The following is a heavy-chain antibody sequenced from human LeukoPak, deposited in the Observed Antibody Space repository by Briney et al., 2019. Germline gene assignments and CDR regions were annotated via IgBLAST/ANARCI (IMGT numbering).Heavy chain of an antibody. CDR1: GFTFITYG. Sequence: PGRSRRLSCAATGFTFITYGMHWVRQAPGKGLEGVAVIWYDGSNEYYADSAKGRFTISRDNSKNTLYLQMNSLRAEDTAVYYCARDRRRDGYNVDAFDIWGQGTMVTVSP. CDR2: IWYDGSNE. D-gene: IGHD5-24*01. V-gene: IGHV3-33*01. CDR3: ARDRRRDGYNVDAFDI. J-gene: IGHJ3*02.